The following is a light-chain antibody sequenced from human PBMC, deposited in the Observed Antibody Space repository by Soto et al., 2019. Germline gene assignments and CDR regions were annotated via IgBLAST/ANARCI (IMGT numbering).Light chain of an antibody. Sequence: QAVLTQSPSASASLGASVKLTCTLSSGHSSYAIAWHQQQPEKGPRYLMKLNSDGSHSKGDGIPDRFSGSSSWAERYLTISSRQSEDEADYYCQTWGTGIHVVFGGGTKLTVL. V-gene: IGLV4-69*01. CDR3: QTWGTGIHVV. J-gene: IGLJ2*01. CDR2: LNSDGSH. CDR1: SGHSSYA.